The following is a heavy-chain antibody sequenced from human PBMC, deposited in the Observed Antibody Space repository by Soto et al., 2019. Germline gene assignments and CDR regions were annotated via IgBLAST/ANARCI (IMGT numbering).Heavy chain of an antibody. CDR3: AKRYSSGWNAFDY. J-gene: IGHJ4*02. V-gene: IGHV3-23*01. Sequence: EVQLLESGGGLVQPGGSLRVSCVASGFTFSTYAMTWVRQAPGKGLEWVSIISGSGASTHYADSVKGRFTISRDNSKNTLYLQMNSVRAEDTAVYYCAKRYSSGWNAFDYWGQGTLVTVSS. CDR1: GFTFSTYA. CDR2: ISGSGAST. D-gene: IGHD6-19*01.